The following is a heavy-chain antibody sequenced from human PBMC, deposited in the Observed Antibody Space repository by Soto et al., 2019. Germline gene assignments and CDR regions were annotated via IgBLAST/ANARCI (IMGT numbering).Heavy chain of an antibody. CDR3: ARHFRERYFYNSNVYLIDPHFDY. J-gene: IGHJ4*02. D-gene: IGHD3-22*01. Sequence: ASVKVSCKASGYTFTSYGITWVRQAPGQGLEWMGWISAYNGNTDYAQKFQGRVTMTTDTSTSTAYMELRSVTAADTAVYYCARHFRERYFYNSNVYLIDPHFDYWGQGILVTV. CDR1: GYTFTSYG. CDR2: ISAYNGNT. V-gene: IGHV1-18*01.